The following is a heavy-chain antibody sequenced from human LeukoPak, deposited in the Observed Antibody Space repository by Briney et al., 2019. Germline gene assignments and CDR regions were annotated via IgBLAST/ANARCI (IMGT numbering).Heavy chain of an antibody. CDR1: DVSISTNSYY. V-gene: IGHV4-39*01. CDR2: LHYRRTS. CDR3: SRGDDSYKQGNF. D-gene: IGHD5-24*01. Sequence: SETLSLTCSVSDVSISTNSYYWTWIRQPPGKALEWVATLHYRRTSYYTPSLSSRISIFVDTYKRQFSLQVRSVTASDTAMYYCSRGDDSYKQGNFWGQGTLVTVSS. J-gene: IGHJ4*02.